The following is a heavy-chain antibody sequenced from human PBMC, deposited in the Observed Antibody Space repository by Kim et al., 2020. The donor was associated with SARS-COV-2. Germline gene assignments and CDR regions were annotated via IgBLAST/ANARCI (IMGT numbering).Heavy chain of an antibody. J-gene: IGHJ4*02. CDR1: GLTFSSYA. D-gene: IGHD3-9*01. CDR2: ISDSGGST. V-gene: IGHV3-23*01. Sequence: GGSLRLSCAASGLTFSSYAMSWVRQAPGKGLAWVSGISDSGGSTYYADSVKGRFTISRDNSKNTLYLQMSSLRADDTAIYYCASHNYDILTGYHYWGRG. CDR3: ASHNYDILTGYHY.